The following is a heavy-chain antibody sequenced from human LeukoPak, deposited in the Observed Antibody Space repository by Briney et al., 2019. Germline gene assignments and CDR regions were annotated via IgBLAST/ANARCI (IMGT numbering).Heavy chain of an antibody. J-gene: IGHJ4*02. CDR3: ARGVGYDDTLGSYYGFFDY. CDR2: LYDSGSS. Sequence: SEALSLTCSVSGYSISRAYSWGWVRQPPGKGLEWIGSLYDSGSSYYYPSLKSRVTLSVDTSKNELSLQLNSVTAADTAVYFCARGVGYDDTLGSYYGFFDYWGQGTLVAVSS. V-gene: IGHV4-38-2*02. CDR1: GYSISRAYS. D-gene: IGHD3-22*01.